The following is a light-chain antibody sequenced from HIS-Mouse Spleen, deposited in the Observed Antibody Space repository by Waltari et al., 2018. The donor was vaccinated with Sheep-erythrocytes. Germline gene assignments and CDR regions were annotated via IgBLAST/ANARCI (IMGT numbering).Light chain of an antibody. CDR3: QAWDSSIVV. CDR1: KLGDKY. V-gene: IGLV3-1*01. J-gene: IGLJ2*01. Sequence: SSELTQPPSVSVSPGQTASITCSGDKLGDKYACWYQQKPGQSPVMVLYQDTKRPSGFPERFSGSNSGNTATLTISGTQAMDEADYYCQAWDSSIVVFGGGTKLTVL. CDR2: QDT.